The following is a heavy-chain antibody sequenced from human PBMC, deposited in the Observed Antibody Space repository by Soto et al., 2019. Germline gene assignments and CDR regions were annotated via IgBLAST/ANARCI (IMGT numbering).Heavy chain of an antibody. CDR2: MYTGGTP. CDR1: GGSISTGDLS. J-gene: IGHJ5*02. D-gene: IGHD2-21*01. Sequence: QVQLQASGPGLVKPSQTLSLTCTVSGGSISTGDLSWSWIRQHPGKGLEWIGDMYTGGTPYYNPSLKSRLTISVDPSKSQCSLRLSSVTAADTAVYYCARTRGNVVGLNLEDTYFDPWGQGTLVIVSS. V-gene: IGHV4-31*03. CDR3: ARTRGNVVGLNLEDTYFDP.